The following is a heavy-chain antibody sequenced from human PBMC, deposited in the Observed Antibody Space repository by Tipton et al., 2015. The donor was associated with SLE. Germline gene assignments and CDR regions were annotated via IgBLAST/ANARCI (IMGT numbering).Heavy chain of an antibody. V-gene: IGHV4-59*11. CDR1: GVSISSHY. CDR3: ARRPWEPRSFDD. D-gene: IGHD1-26*01. Sequence: TLSLTCTVSGVSISSHYWSWVRQAPGKGLEWIGYIYFSESTNYSPSLKSRVSISVDTSKNKFSLKLSSVTAADTAVYYCARRPWEPRSFDDWGQGTLVTVSS. CDR2: IYFSEST. J-gene: IGHJ4*02.